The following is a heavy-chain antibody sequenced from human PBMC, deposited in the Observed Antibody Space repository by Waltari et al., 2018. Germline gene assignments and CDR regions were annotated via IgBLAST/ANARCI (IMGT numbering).Heavy chain of an antibody. CDR2: IIPIFGTA. J-gene: IGHJ4*02. Sequence: QVQLVQSGAEVKKPGSSVKVSCKASGGTFSSYAISWVRQAPGHGLEWMGGIIPIFGTANYAQKFQCRVTITADESTSTAYMDLSSLRSEDTAVYYCATYYYDSSGYYFDGALFDYWGQGTLVTVSS. CDR1: GGTFSSYA. D-gene: IGHD3-22*01. V-gene: IGHV1-69*01. CDR3: ATYYYDSSGYYFDGALFDY.